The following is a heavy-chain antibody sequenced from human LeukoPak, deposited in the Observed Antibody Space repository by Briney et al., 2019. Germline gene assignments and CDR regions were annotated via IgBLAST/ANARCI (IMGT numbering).Heavy chain of an antibody. CDR2: IYYSGST. CDR1: GGSISSGDYY. Sequence: SETLSLTCTVSGGSISSGDYYWSWIRQPPGKGLEWIGYIYYSGSTYYNPSLKSRVTISVDTSKNQFSLKLSSVTAADTAVYYCAREIIGFGEVLYYYYGMDVWGQGTTVTVSS. V-gene: IGHV4-30-4*01. CDR3: AREIIGFGEVLYYYYGMDV. D-gene: IGHD3-10*01. J-gene: IGHJ6*02.